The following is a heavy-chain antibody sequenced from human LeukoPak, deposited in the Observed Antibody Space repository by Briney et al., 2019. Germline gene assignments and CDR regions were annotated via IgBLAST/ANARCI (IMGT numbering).Heavy chain of an antibody. J-gene: IGHJ3*02. CDR3: ARRRTRPEAFDI. D-gene: IGHD6-6*01. V-gene: IGHV4-59*01. Sequence: SETLSLTCTVSGGSISTYYWSWIRQPPGKGLEWIGYISYSGATKHNPSLGSRVITSVDMSKNQVSLRLSSVTAADTAIYYCARRRTRPEAFDIWGQGTMVTVSS. CDR1: GGSISTYY. CDR2: ISYSGAT.